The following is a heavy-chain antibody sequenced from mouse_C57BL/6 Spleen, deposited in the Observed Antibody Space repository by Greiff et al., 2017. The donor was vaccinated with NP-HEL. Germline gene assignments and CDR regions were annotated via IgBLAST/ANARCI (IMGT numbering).Heavy chain of an antibody. V-gene: IGHV1-80*01. CDR1: GYAFSSYW. D-gene: IGHD1-1*01. CDR2: IYPGDGDT. CDR3: ASEDGSSYRD. Sequence: QVQLKESGAELVKPGASVKISCKASGYAFSSYWMNWVKQRPGRGLEWIGQIYPGDGDTNYNGKFKGKATLTADKSSSTAYMQLSSLTSEDSAVYFCASEDGSSYRDWGQGTTLTVSS. J-gene: IGHJ2*01.